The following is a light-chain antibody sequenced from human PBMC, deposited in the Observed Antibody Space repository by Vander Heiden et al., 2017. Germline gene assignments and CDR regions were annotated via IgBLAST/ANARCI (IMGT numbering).Light chain of an antibody. Sequence: DIQMTQSPSSLSASVGDRVTITCRASQSFSSYLNWYQQKPGKAPKLLIYAASSLQSGVPSRFSGSGSGTDFTLTISRLQPEDFATYYCQQSDSSPRTFGQGTKVXIK. CDR3: QQSDSSPRT. J-gene: IGKJ1*01. CDR2: AAS. V-gene: IGKV1-39*01. CDR1: QSFSSY.